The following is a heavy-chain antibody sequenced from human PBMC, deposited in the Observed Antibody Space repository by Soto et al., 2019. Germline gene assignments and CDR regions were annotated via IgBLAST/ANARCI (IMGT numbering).Heavy chain of an antibody. Sequence: QVQLQESGSGLVKPSQTLSLTCAVSGASITSGGYAWNWIRQPPGRALEWIGYFHHSGTTSYNPSLQSRATISVDRSKNQFSLILRSVTAADTAVYYCASLTDDTNYFDFWGQGALVTVSS. D-gene: IGHD3-22*01. CDR2: FHHSGTT. CDR1: GASITSGGYA. V-gene: IGHV4-30-2*01. CDR3: ASLTDDTNYFDF. J-gene: IGHJ4*02.